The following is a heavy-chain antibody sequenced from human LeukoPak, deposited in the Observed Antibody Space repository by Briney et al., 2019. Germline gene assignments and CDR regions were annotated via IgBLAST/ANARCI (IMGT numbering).Heavy chain of an antibody. Sequence: GGSLRLSCAASGFDFSHYGMSWVRQSPGKGLEWVSTFSGTSTLTYYADSVKGRFTISRDDSKNVLYLQMNSLRDEDTAVYYCAKGDSYYDLLTCFDFWGPGTLITVSS. D-gene: IGHD3-9*01. CDR1: GFDFSHYG. V-gene: IGHV3-23*01. CDR2: FSGTSTLT. CDR3: AKGDSYYDLLTCFDF. J-gene: IGHJ4*02.